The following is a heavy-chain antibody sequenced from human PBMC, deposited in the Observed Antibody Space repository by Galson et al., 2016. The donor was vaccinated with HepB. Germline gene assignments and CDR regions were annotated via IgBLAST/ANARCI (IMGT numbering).Heavy chain of an antibody. CDR2: ISHDGSLK. V-gene: IGHV3-30*18. Sequence: SLRLSCAASGFNIITYWMSWVRQAPGQGLEWVAIISHDGSLKFYADSVKGRFTISRDNSKNTLYLQMNSLRPEDTAIYYCAKAMAAARTNWFDPWGQGVLVTVSS. CDR1: GFNIITYW. D-gene: IGHD6-13*01. J-gene: IGHJ5*02. CDR3: AKAMAAARTNWFDP.